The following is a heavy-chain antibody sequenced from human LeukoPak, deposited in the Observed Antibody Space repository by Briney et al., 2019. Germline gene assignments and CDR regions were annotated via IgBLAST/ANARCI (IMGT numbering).Heavy chain of an antibody. CDR2: ISANNGNT. Sequence: ASVKVSCKASGYTFTNYVITWVRQAPGQGLEWMGWISANNGNTNYAQNLQGRVTMTTDTSTSTAYMELRSLRSDDTAVYYCAREVVAGTMGDYWGQGTLVTVSS. V-gene: IGHV1-18*01. J-gene: IGHJ4*02. D-gene: IGHD6-19*01. CDR1: GYTFTNYV. CDR3: AREVVAGTMGDY.